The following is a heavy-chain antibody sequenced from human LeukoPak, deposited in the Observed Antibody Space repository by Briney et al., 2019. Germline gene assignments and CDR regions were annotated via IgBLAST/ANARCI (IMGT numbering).Heavy chain of an antibody. Sequence: PSETLSLTCTVSGGSISSYYWSWIRQPPGKGLEWLGYIYYSGSTIYNPSLKSRVTISVDTSKNQFSLKLSSVTAADTAVYYCAGGLLSYYYYYGMDVWGQGTTVTVSS. D-gene: IGHD3-10*01. CDR1: GGSISSYY. CDR2: IYYSGST. V-gene: IGHV4-59*01. J-gene: IGHJ6*02. CDR3: AGGLLSYYYYYGMDV.